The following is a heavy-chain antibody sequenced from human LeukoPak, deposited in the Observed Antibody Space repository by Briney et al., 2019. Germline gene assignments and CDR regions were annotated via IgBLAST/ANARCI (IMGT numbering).Heavy chain of an antibody. V-gene: IGHV4-61*01. CDR2: IYYSGST. D-gene: IGHD3-22*01. Sequence: SETLSLTCTVSGGSVSSDSHYWSWIRQPPGKGLEWIGYIYYSGSTYYNPSLKSRVTISVDTSKNQFSLKLSSVTAADTAVYYCARVYYDSSGYFFDYWGQGTLSPSPQ. CDR3: ARVYYDSSGYFFDY. CDR1: GGSVSSDSHY. J-gene: IGHJ4*02.